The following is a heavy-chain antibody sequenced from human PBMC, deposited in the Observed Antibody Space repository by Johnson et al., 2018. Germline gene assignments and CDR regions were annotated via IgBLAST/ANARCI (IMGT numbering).Heavy chain of an antibody. D-gene: IGHD3-22*01. CDR1: GFTFSSYD. CDR3: ATEGLGYDIIGFYLMDGFDI. CDR2: ISYDGSHK. V-gene: IGHV3-30*03. J-gene: IGHJ3*02. Sequence: QVQLVQSGGGVVQPGRSLRLSCAASGFTFSSYDMHWVRQGPGKGLEWVAVISYDGSHKYYADFVKGRFTISRDNSKNTLYLQMNSLKTEDTAVYYFATEGLGYDIIGFYLMDGFDIWGQGTMVTVSS.